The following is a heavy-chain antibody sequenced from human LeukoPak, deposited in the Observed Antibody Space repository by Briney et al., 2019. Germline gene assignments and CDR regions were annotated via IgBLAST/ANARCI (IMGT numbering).Heavy chain of an antibody. D-gene: IGHD1-14*01. CDR1: GFTVSSNY. CDR3: AKPARTDYADY. J-gene: IGHJ4*02. V-gene: IGHV3-53*01. CDR2: IYSGGST. Sequence: QTGGSLRLSCAASGFTVSSNYMSWVRQASGKGLEWVSIIYSGGSTYYADSVKGRFTISRDNSKNTLYLQMNSLRAEDTAVYYCAKPARTDYADYWGQGTLVTVSS.